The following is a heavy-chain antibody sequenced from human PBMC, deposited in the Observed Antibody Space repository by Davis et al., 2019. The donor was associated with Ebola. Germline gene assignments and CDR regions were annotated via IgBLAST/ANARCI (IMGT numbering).Heavy chain of an antibody. V-gene: IGHV1-46*01. CDR2: INPSGGST. D-gene: IGHD2-15*01. CDR1: GYTFTSYY. J-gene: IGHJ6*02. CDR3: ARDGIVVGFMDV. Sequence: AASVKVSCKASGYTFTSYYMHWERQAPGQGLEWMGIINPSGGSTSYAQKLQGRVTMTTDTSTSTAYMELRSLRSDDTAVYYCARDGIVVGFMDVWGQGTTVTVSS.